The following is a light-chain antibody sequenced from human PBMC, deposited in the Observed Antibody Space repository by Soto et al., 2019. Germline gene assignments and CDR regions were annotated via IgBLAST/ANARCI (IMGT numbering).Light chain of an antibody. Sequence: DIVMTQSPLSLPVTPGEPASISCRSSQSLLHSNGYNYLDRYLQKPGQSPQLLIYLGSNRTSGVPDRVSGSGSGTDFTLKISRVEAEDVGVYYCMQALQTPDTFGQG. J-gene: IGKJ2*01. CDR2: LGS. CDR1: QSLLHSNGYNY. CDR3: MQALQTPDT. V-gene: IGKV2-28*01.